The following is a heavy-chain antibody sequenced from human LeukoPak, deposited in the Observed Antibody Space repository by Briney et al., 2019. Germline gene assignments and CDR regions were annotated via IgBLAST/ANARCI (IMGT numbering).Heavy chain of an antibody. Sequence: TGGSLRLSCAASGFTFSSHAMTWVRQAPGRGLEWVSAIRGDGATIFYADSVKGRFTISRDNSKNTLYLQMNSLRAEDTAVYYCAKESTYYDFWSGYDYWGQGTLVTVSS. J-gene: IGHJ4*02. CDR3: AKESTYYDFWSGYDY. D-gene: IGHD3-3*01. V-gene: IGHV3-23*01. CDR2: IRGDGATI. CDR1: GFTFSSHA.